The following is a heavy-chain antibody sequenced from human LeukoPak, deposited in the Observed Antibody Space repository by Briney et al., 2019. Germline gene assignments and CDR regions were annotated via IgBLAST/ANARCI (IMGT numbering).Heavy chain of an antibody. CDR3: AQTYYSRSGSRFDY. J-gene: IGHJ4*02. CDR2: IYWDDDK. V-gene: IGHV2-5*02. Sequence: SGPTLVNPTQTLTLTCTFSGFSLSTSGVGVGWIRQPPGKALEWLALIYWDDDKRYSPSLKNRLTITRDTSKNQVVLAVTNMDPVDTATYYCAQTYYSRSGSRFDYRGQGTLVTVSS. CDR1: GFSLSTSGVG. D-gene: IGHD3-10*01.